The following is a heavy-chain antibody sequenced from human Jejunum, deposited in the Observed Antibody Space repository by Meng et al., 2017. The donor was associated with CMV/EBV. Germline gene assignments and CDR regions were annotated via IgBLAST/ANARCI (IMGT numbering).Heavy chain of an antibody. CDR3: ARSAPYVYSSPGV. CDR2: NKEDGSEK. CDR1: GVTFSNYW. J-gene: IGHJ6*02. Sequence: SGVTFSNYWMKWDRQGPGKELELVAKNKEDGSEKNYVDSVKGRFHIPRDNTKNSLYLQMNSLRAEDTAVYSCARSAPYVYSSPGVWGQGTTVTVSS. V-gene: IGHV3-7*02. D-gene: IGHD6-19*01.